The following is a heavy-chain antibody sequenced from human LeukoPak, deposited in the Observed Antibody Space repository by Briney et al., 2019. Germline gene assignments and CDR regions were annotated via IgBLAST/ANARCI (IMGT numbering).Heavy chain of an antibody. CDR1: GGSINNYY. CDR3: ASSGSFRQQLIK. CDR2: IYYSGST. V-gene: IGHV4-59*01. D-gene: IGHD6-13*01. J-gene: IGHJ4*02. Sequence: SETLSLTCTVSGGSINNYYWSWIRQPPGKGLEWIGYIYYSGSTNYSPSLKSRVTISVDTSKNQFSLKLSSVTAADTAVYYCASSGSFRQQLIKWGQGTLVTVSS.